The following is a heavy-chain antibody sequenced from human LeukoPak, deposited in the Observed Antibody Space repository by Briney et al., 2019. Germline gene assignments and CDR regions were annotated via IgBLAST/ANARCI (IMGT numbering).Heavy chain of an antibody. CDR3: ARGPPPMFRGLIRRFENDS. CDR1: GGSFSGYY. Sequence: SETLSLTCAVSGGSFSGYYWTWIRQPPGKGLEWIGEIDNSGRTNYNPSLKSRLTISVDTSKDQFSLRLSSVTAADSAVYYCARGPPPMFRGLIRRFENDSWGQGTLVTVSS. J-gene: IGHJ4*02. V-gene: IGHV4-34*01. CDR2: IDNSGRT. D-gene: IGHD3-10*01.